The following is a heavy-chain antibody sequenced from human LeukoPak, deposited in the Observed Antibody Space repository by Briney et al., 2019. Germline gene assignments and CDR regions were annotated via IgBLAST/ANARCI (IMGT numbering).Heavy chain of an antibody. Sequence: SETLSLTCAVSGYSISSGYYWGWIRPPPGKGLEWIGSIYHSGSTYYNPSLKSRVTISVDTSKNQFSLKLSSVTAADTAVYYCARTPHEPWGQGTLVTVSS. V-gene: IGHV4-38-2*01. J-gene: IGHJ5*02. CDR2: IYHSGST. CDR3: ARTPHEP. CDR1: GYSISSGYY.